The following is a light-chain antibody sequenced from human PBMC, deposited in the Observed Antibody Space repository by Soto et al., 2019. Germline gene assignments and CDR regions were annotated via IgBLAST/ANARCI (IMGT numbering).Light chain of an antibody. V-gene: IGLV1-40*01. CDR3: QSYDSSLSGSV. CDR2: GNS. J-gene: IGLJ2*01. Sequence: QSVLTQPPSVSGAPGQRVTISCTGSSSNIGAGYDVHWYQHLPGTAPKLLIYGNSNRPSGVPDRFSGSKSGTSASLAITGLQAEDEADDYCQSYDSSLSGSVFGGGTKVTVL. CDR1: SSNIGAGYD.